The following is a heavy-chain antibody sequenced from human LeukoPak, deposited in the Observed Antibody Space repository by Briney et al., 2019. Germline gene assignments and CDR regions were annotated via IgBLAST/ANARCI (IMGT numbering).Heavy chain of an antibody. V-gene: IGHV3-48*01. D-gene: IGHD1-26*01. Sequence: GGSLRLSCAVCGFTFSSYSMNGLRQAPGGLVEWVSYISSSSSTIYCADSERGLFTISRDNAKNSLYPQINIVGPDDTAVYYCARDPYSGNYGSYYYYYMDVWGKGTTVTISS. CDR2: ISSSSSTI. CDR3: ARDPYSGNYGSYYYYYMDV. CDR1: GFTFSSYS. J-gene: IGHJ6*03.